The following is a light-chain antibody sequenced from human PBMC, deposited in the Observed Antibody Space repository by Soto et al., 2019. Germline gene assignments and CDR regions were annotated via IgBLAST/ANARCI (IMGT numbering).Light chain of an antibody. J-gene: IGKJ1*01. CDR3: QQYSRSWT. CDR1: QSISTW. CDR2: KAS. V-gene: IGKV1-5*03. Sequence: DIQMTQSPSTLSASVGDRVTITCRASQSISTWLAWHQQKPGKAPKLLIYKASTLESGVPSSFSGSGSGTEFTLTITSLQPDDFATYYCQQYSRSWTFGQGTKVEIK.